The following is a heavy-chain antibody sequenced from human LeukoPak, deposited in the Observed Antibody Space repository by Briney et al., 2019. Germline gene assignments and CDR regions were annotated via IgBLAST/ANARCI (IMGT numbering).Heavy chain of an antibody. V-gene: IGHV3-21*01. Sequence: GGSLRLSCAASGFTFSSYSMNWVRQAPGKGLEWVSSISSSSSYIYYADSVKGRFTISRDNAKNSLYLQMNSLRAEDTAVYYCARVHDYGDYGSDYWGQGTLVTVSS. CDR1: GFTFSSYS. CDR2: ISSSSSYI. CDR3: ARVHDYGDYGSDY. J-gene: IGHJ4*02. D-gene: IGHD4-17*01.